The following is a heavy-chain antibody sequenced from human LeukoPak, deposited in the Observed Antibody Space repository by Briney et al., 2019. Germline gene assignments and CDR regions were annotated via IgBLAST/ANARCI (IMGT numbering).Heavy chain of an antibody. D-gene: IGHD3-22*01. CDR1: GYTFTGYY. CDR3: ARYYSSGSSPFDY. Sequence: GASVKVSCKASGYTFTGYYMHWVRQAPGQGLEWMGWISAYNGNTNYAQKLQDRVTMTTDTSTGTAYMELRSLRSDDTAVYYCARYYSSGSSPFDYWGQGTLVTVSS. V-gene: IGHV1-18*04. CDR2: ISAYNGNT. J-gene: IGHJ4*02.